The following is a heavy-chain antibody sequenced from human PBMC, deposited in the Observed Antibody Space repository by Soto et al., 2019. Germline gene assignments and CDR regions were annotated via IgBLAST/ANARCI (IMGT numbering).Heavy chain of an antibody. J-gene: IGHJ3*01. CDR1: GGTFSTYT. D-gene: IGHD2-15*01. CDR2: IIPMLTVT. Sequence: QVHLEQSGAEVKKPGSSVKVSCKAAGGTFSTYTLIWVRQAPGQGLEWMGRIIPMLTVTNSAQKFQGSVTLIADKFKSTAFMELNKLIYYVTVVCYCSIGSWSAETFDVGGEGTMVTVSS. V-gene: IGHV1-69*02. CDR3: SIGSWSAETFDV.